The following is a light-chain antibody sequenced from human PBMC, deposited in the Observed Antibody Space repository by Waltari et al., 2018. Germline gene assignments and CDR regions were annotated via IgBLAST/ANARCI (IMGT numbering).Light chain of an antibody. CDR2: AAS. Sequence: DIQMTQSPSSLSASVGDRVTITCRASQSIGNYLSWYQQRPGKAPHLLIYAASSLQSGVPSRFSGSGSGTDFTLTINSLQPEDFATYYCLQTYSSPRTFGGGTKVEIK. CDR1: QSIGNY. J-gene: IGKJ4*01. CDR3: LQTYSSPRT. V-gene: IGKV1-39*01.